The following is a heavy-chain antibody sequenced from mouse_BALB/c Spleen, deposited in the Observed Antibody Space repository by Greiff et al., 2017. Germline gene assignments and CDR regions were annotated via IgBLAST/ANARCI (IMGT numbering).Heavy chain of an antibody. V-gene: IGHV1S81*02. CDR2: INPSNGGT. CDR3: TREVTTKGMDY. Sequence: QVQLQQPGAELVKPGASVKLSCKASGYTFTSYYMYWVKQRPGQGLEWIGGINPSNGGTNFNEKFKSKATLTVDKSSSTAYMQLSSLTSEDSAVYYCTREVTTKGMDYWGQGTSVTVSS. CDR1: GYTFTSYY. J-gene: IGHJ4*01. D-gene: IGHD1-1*01.